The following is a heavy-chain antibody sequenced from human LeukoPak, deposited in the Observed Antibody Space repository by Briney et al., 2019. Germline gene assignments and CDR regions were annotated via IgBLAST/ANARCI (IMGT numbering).Heavy chain of an antibody. Sequence: SETLSLTCTVSGGSISSSYSYWGWIRQPPGKGLEWIGNIYYSGSTYYNPSLKSRVTISVDTSKNQFSLKLSSVTAADTAVYYCAVTYGSGTYYFDYWGQGTLVTVSS. V-gene: IGHV4-39*07. CDR2: IYYSGST. CDR1: GGSISSSYSY. CDR3: AVTYGSGTYYFDY. D-gene: IGHD3-10*01. J-gene: IGHJ4*02.